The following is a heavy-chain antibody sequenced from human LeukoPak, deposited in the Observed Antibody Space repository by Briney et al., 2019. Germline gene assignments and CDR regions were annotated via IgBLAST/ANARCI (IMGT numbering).Heavy chain of an antibody. J-gene: IGHJ3*01. Sequence: SETLSLTCTVSGGSISSYYWSWIRQPPGKGLEWIGYIYYSGSTNYNPSLKSRVTISVDTSKNQFSLKLGSVTAADTAVYYCARRTGGHSGNYYVVFDFWGQGTMVTVSS. CDR2: IYYSGST. V-gene: IGHV4-59*08. CDR3: ARRTGGHSGNYYVVFDF. D-gene: IGHD1-26*01. CDR1: GGSISSYY.